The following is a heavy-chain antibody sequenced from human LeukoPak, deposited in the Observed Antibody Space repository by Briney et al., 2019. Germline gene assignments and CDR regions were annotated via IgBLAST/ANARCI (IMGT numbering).Heavy chain of an antibody. D-gene: IGHD4-17*01. CDR1: GFTVSSYA. Sequence: GGSLRLSCAASGFTVSSYAMSWVRQAPGKGLEWVSGISGSGGSTYYADSVKGRFSISRDNSKNTLYLQMNSLRAEDTAVYYCASLATDPYYGQYYFDYWGQGTLVTVSS. V-gene: IGHV3-23*01. J-gene: IGHJ4*02. CDR2: ISGSGGST. CDR3: ASLATDPYYGQYYFDY.